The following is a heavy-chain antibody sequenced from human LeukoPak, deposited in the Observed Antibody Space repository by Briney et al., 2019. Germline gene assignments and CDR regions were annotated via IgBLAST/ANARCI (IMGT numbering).Heavy chain of an antibody. CDR3: ARYGGNSGGIMYFDY. D-gene: IGHD4-23*01. CDR2: FDPEDGET. J-gene: IGHJ4*02. V-gene: IGHV1-24*01. CDR1: GYTLTELS. Sequence: ASVKVSCKVSGYTLTELSMHWVRQAPGKGLEWMGGFDPEDGETIYAQKFQGRVTMTEDTSTDTAYMELSSLRSEDTAVYYCARYGGNSGGIMYFDYWGQGTLVTVSS.